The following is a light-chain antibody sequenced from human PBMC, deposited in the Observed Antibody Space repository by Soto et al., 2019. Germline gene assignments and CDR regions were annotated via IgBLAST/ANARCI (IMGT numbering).Light chain of an antibody. Sequence: QSVLTQPPSASGTPGQRVTISCSGSSSNIGSNIVNWYQQLPGTAPKLLIYTHTQRPSGVPDRFSGSKSGTSASLAISGLQSEDEADYLCAAWDDSLSGLVFGGGTTLTVL. CDR1: SSNIGSNI. J-gene: IGLJ2*01. V-gene: IGLV1-44*01. CDR2: THT. CDR3: AAWDDSLSGLV.